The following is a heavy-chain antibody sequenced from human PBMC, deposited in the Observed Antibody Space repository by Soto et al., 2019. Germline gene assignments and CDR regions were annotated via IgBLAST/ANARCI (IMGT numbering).Heavy chain of an antibody. CDR3: ARDIAAHGAFDY. V-gene: IGHV1-18*01. J-gene: IGHJ4*02. CDR1: GYTFTSFG. Sequence: ASVKVSCKASGYTFTSFGISWVRQAPGQGLEWMGWISAYNGNTNYAQKLQGRVTMTTDTSTSTAYMELRSLRSDDTAVYYCARDIAAHGAFDYWGQGTLVTVSS. CDR2: ISAYNGNT. D-gene: IGHD6-13*01.